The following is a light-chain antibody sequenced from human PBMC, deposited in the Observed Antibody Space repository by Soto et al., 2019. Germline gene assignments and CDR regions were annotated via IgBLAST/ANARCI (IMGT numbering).Light chain of an antibody. Sequence: DIVMTQSPYSVAVSLGERATINCKSSQSVLSSSNNKNYLAWYQQKPGQPPKVVIYWASTRGSGVPDRFSGSGSGTDFTLTISSLQAEDVAVYYCQHYYSSPLTFGGGTKVDIK. J-gene: IGKJ4*01. CDR1: QSVLSSSNNKNY. CDR3: QHYYSSPLT. CDR2: WAS. V-gene: IGKV4-1*01.